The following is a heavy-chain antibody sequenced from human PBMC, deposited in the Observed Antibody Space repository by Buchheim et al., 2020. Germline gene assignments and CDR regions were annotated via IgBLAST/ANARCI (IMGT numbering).Heavy chain of an antibody. Sequence: QVQLQESGPGLVKPSETLSLTCTVSGGSISSYYWSWIRQPPGKGLEWIGYIYYSGSTNYNPSLKSRVTISVDTSKNQFSLKLSSVTAADTAVYYCARGMLPYSSGRNWFDPWGQGTLVTVSS. CDR3: ARGMLPYSSGRNWFDP. CDR2: IYYSGST. D-gene: IGHD6-19*01. CDR1: GGSISSYY. V-gene: IGHV4-59*01. J-gene: IGHJ5*02.